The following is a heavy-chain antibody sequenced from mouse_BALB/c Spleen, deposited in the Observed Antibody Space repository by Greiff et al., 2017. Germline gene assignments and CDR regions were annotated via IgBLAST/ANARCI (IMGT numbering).Heavy chain of an antibody. V-gene: IGHV3-5*02. Sequence: DVQLQESGPGLVKPSQTVSLTCTVTGISITTGNYRWSWIRQFPGNKLEWIGYIYYSGTITYNPSLTSRTTITRDTSKNQFFLEMNSLTAEDTAAYYCARGYDGFDYWGQGTTLTVSS. CDR3: ARGYDGFDY. CDR1: GISITTGNYR. D-gene: IGHD2-14*01. CDR2: IYYSGTI. J-gene: IGHJ2*01.